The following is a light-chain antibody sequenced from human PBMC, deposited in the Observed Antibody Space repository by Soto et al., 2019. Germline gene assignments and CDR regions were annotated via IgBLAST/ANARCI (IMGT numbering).Light chain of an antibody. V-gene: IGKV3-20*01. CDR1: QSVTSNY. CDR3: QQYDTSTPLT. Sequence: EIVLTQSPGTLSLSPGDRATLSCRASQSVTSNYLAWYQQKPGQAPRLLLYGASRRAIGIPDRFSGSGSGTDFTLTISRLEPEDFAVYYCQQYDTSTPLTVGGGTKVEIK. J-gene: IGKJ4*01. CDR2: GAS.